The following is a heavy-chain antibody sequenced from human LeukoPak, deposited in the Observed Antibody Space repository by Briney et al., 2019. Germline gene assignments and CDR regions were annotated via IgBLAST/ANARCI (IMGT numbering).Heavy chain of an antibody. D-gene: IGHD3-22*01. CDR1: GFTLSNYG. CDR2: VAHDGSVA. Sequence: GGSLRLSCAASGFTLSNYGMHWVRQDPGRGLEWVAVVAHDGSVAYYADWVKGRLTISRDNSKNTLYLQMNNLRSEDTAVYYCARGSGYYSGIVDYWGQGTLVTVSS. J-gene: IGHJ4*02. V-gene: IGHV3-30*03. CDR3: ARGSGYYSGIVDY.